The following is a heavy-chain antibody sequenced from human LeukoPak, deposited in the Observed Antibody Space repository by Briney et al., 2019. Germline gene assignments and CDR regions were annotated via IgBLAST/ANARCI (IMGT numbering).Heavy chain of an antibody. Sequence: GGSLRLSCAASGFTFSNYWMSWVRQAPGKGLEWVANIKQDGSEKYYVDSVKGRFTISRDNSKNSLYLQMNSLRAEDTAVYYCARELLRGAFYAYWGQGTLVTVSS. V-gene: IGHV3-7*04. D-gene: IGHD3-10*01. CDR3: ARELLRGAFYAY. J-gene: IGHJ4*02. CDR1: GFTFSNYW. CDR2: IKQDGSEK.